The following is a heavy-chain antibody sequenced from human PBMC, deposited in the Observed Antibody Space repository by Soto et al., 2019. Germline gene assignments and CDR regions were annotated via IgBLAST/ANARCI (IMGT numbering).Heavy chain of an antibody. V-gene: IGHV1-69*12. CDR1: GGTFSNYA. J-gene: IGHJ6*02. CDR2: IVPIFGTT. D-gene: IGHD6-19*01. Sequence: QVQLVQSGAEVKTPGPSVKVSCKVSGGTFSNYAIDWVRLAPGHGLEWMGGIVPIFGTTYYTQKFQGRATIIADDSTTTAYLEMSSLRSEDTAIYYCARVEAVAGLYNYHGLDVWGQGTAVTVSS. CDR3: ARVEAVAGLYNYHGLDV.